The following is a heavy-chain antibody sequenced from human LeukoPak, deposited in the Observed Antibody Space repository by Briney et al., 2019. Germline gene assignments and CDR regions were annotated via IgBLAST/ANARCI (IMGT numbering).Heavy chain of an antibody. CDR2: INHSGST. D-gene: IGHD3-3*01. V-gene: IGHV4-39*07. CDR1: GGSISSSSYY. J-gene: IGHJ5*02. Sequence: SETLSLTCTVSGGSISSSSYYWSWIRQPPGKGLEWIGEINHSGSTNYNPSLKSRVTISVDTSKNQFSLKLSSVTAADTAVYYCARRPSTITIFGVVISPWFDPWGQGTLVTVSS. CDR3: ARRPSTITIFGVVISPWFDP.